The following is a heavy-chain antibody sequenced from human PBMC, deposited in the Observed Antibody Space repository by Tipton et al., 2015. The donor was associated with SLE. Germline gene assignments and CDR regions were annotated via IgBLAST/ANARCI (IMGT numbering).Heavy chain of an antibody. D-gene: IGHD3-10*01. CDR2: IYDSGTT. Sequence: SLRLSCAASGLTVSSNYMSWVRQAPGKGLEWVSIIYDSGTTYYADSVKGRFTISRDNSKNTLSLQMNSLRTEDTAVYYCARDGYGDGSGTYYYHYFDSWGQGTLVTVSS. CDR1: GLTVSSNY. J-gene: IGHJ4*02. V-gene: IGHV3-66*03. CDR3: ARDGYGDGSGTYYYHYFDS.